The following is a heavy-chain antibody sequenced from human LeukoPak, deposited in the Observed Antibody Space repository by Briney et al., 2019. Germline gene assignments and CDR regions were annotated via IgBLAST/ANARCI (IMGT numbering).Heavy chain of an antibody. V-gene: IGHV4-59*08. D-gene: IGHD3-16*02. CDR3: ARQGVSSYRYYFDY. J-gene: IGHJ4*02. Sequence: SETLSLTCTVSGGSIISYFGSWIRQTPGKGLEWIGDIHYSGSTNYNPSLKSRVTIPVATSKNQFYMKLTSVTAADTAVCYCARQGVSSYRYYFDYWGQGTLVTVSS. CDR1: GGSIISYF. CDR2: IHYSGST.